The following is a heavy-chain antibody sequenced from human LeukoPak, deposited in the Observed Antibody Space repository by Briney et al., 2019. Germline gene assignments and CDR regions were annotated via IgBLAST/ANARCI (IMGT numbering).Heavy chain of an antibody. J-gene: IGHJ4*02. CDR3: ARGSGVTGY. CDR1: GGSISSYY. D-gene: IGHD3-10*01. CDR2: IYYTGST. Sequence: KPSETLSLTCTVSGGSISSYYWSWIRQPPGKGLEWIGYIYYTGSTNYNPSLKSRVTMSADTSKNQFSLKLSSVTAADTAVYFCARGSGVTGYWGQGTLVTVSS. V-gene: IGHV4-59*01.